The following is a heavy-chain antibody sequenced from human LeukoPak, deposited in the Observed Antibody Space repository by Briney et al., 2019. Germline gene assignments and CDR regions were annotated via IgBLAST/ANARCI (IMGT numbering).Heavy chain of an antibody. Sequence: GRSLRLSCAASGFTFDDYAMHWVRQAPGKGLEWVSGISWNSGSIGYADSVKGRFTISRGNAKNSLYLQMNSLRAEDTALYYCASTGYSTVWGQGTLVTVSS. CDR2: ISWNSGSI. V-gene: IGHV3-9*01. CDR3: ASTGYSTV. CDR1: GFTFDDYA. J-gene: IGHJ4*02. D-gene: IGHD6-13*01.